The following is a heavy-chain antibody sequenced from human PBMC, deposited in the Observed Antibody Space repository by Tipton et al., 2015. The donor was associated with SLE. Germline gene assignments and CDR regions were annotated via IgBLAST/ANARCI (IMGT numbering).Heavy chain of an antibody. V-gene: IGHV4-39*07. D-gene: IGHD2-21*02. CDR2: IYHSGST. CDR1: GGSISSSSYY. Sequence: TLSLTCTVSGGSISSSSYYWGWIRQPPGKGLEWIGEIYHSGSTYYNPSLKSRVTISVDTSKNQFSLKLSSVTAADTAVYYCARSIAYCGGDCYSFDYWGQGTLVTVSS. CDR3: ARSIAYCGGDCYSFDY. J-gene: IGHJ4*02.